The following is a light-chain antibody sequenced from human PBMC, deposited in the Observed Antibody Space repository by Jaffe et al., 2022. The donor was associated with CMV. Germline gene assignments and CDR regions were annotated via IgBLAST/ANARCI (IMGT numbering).Light chain of an antibody. J-gene: IGKJ3*01. CDR2: TAS. Sequence: EIVLTQSPGTLSLSPGETATLSCRASQNVPSGNLAWYQQKPGQAPRLLIYTASTRATGIPDRFRGRGAGTDFTLTISRLEPEDFAVYYCQQSGASSLTFGPGTKVEVK. V-gene: IGKV3-20*01. CDR1: QNVPSGN. CDR3: QQSGASSLT.